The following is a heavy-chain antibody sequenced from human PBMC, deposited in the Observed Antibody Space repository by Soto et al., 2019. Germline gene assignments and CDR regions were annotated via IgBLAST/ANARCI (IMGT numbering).Heavy chain of an antibody. V-gene: IGHV1-18*01. CDR3: ARQGSWPYYYYGLDV. CDR1: GYTFTTSG. J-gene: IGHJ6*02. CDR2: ISTYNGDT. D-gene: IGHD1-26*01. Sequence: QVQLVQSGPEVRKPGASVKVSCESSGYTFTTSGISWVRQVPGQGLAWMGWISTYNGDTNPAQNFQGRVLMTADTSTGTDYMELMSLTSDDTAVYYCARQGSWPYYYYGLDVWGQGTTVTVSS.